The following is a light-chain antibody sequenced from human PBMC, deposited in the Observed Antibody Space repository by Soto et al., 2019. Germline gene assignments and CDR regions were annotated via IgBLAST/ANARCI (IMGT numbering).Light chain of an antibody. J-gene: IGLJ1*01. V-gene: IGLV3-21*04. CDR3: QVWDSSSDHLYV. CDR2: DDS. Sequence: SYELTQPPSVSVAPGKTARITCGGNNIGSKSVHWYQQKPGQAPVLVIYDDSDRPSGIRERFSGSNSGNTATLTISRVEAGDEADYYCQVWDSSSDHLYVFGTGTKLTVL. CDR1: NIGSKS.